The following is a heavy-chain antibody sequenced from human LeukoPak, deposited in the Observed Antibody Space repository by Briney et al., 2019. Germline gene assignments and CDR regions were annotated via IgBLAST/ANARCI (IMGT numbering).Heavy chain of an antibody. V-gene: IGHV3-64D*09. Sequence: GGSLRLSCSASGFTFSRYAMRWVRQAPGKGLEYVSGINDNGGRTHYGDSVKGRFSISRDNSKNTLHLQMSTLRAEDTALYYCVKDVGGSYAFDYWGQGILVTVAS. CDR3: VKDVGGSYAFDY. CDR2: INDNGGRT. CDR1: GFTFSRYA. D-gene: IGHD1-26*01. J-gene: IGHJ4*02.